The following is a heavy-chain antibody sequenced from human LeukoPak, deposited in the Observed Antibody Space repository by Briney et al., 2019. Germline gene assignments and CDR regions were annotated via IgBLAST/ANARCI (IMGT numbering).Heavy chain of an antibody. CDR1: GFTFSSYA. J-gene: IGHJ3*02. V-gene: IGHV3-23*01. CDR2: ISGSGGST. CDR3: AKEMDDYVWGRAKNAFDI. D-gene: IGHD3-16*01. Sequence: GGSLRLSCAASGFTFSSYAMSWVRQAPGKGLEWVSAISGSGGSTYYADSVKGRITISRDNSKNTLYLQMNSLRAEDTAVYYCAKEMDDYVWGRAKNAFDIWGQGTMVTVSS.